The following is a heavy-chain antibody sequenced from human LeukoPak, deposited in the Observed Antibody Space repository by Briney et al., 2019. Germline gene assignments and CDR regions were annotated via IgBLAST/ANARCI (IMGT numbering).Heavy chain of an antibody. Sequence: SETLSLTCTVSGGSISSYYWSWIRQPPGKGLEWIGYIYYSGSTNYNPSLKSRVTISVDTSKNQFSLKLSSVTAADTAGYYCARHVGGNSEWYFQHWGQGTLVTVSS. CDR2: IYYSGST. J-gene: IGHJ1*01. D-gene: IGHD4-23*01. CDR3: ARHVGGNSEWYFQH. V-gene: IGHV4-59*08. CDR1: GGSISSYY.